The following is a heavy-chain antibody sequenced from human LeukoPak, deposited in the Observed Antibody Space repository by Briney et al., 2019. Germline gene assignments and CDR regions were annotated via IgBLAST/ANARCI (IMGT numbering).Heavy chain of an antibody. Sequence: GRSLRLSCAASGFXFSNYGIHWARQAPGRGLEWVAVISYDGSNKYYADSVKGRFTISRDDSKNTLYVQMNSLRADDTAVYYCARSLFSSSQHFDYWGQGTLVTVSS. CDR3: ARSLFSSSQHFDY. CDR2: ISYDGSNK. V-gene: IGHV3-30*03. CDR1: GFXFSNYG. D-gene: IGHD6-13*01. J-gene: IGHJ4*02.